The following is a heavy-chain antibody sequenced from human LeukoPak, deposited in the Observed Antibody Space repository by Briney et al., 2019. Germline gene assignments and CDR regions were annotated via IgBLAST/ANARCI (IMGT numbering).Heavy chain of an antibody. D-gene: IGHD3-3*01. J-gene: IGHJ4*02. CDR2: INPNSGGT. Sequence: GASVKVSCKASGYTFTGYYMHWVRQAPGQGLEWMGWINPNSGGTNYAQKFQGRVTMTRYTSISTAYMELSRLRSDDTAVYYCARGSSEWLSGDWYFDYWGQGTLVTVSS. CDR3: ARGSSEWLSGDWYFDY. CDR1: GYTFTGYY. V-gene: IGHV1-2*02.